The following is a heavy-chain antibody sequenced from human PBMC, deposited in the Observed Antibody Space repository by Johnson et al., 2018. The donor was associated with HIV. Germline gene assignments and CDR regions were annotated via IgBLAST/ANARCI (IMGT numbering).Heavy chain of an antibody. CDR2: ISHDGSNK. CDR3: ARDHLRRSHAFDI. J-gene: IGHJ3*02. CDR1: GFTFSSYG. Sequence: QVQLVESGGGVVQPGRSLRLSCAASGFTFSSYGMHWVRQAPGKGLEWVAVISHDGSNKYYADSVKGRFTISRDNSKNTLYLQMNSLRAEDTAVYYCARDHLRRSHAFDIWGQGTMVTVSS. D-gene: IGHD2-15*01. V-gene: IGHV3-30*03.